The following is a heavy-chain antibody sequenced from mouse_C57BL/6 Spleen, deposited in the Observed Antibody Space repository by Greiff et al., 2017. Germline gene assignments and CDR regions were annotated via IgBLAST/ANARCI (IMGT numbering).Heavy chain of an antibody. CDR1: GYTFTEYT. V-gene: IGHV1-62-2*01. CDR3: ARHGGIYDGYYGAMDY. J-gene: IGHJ4*01. D-gene: IGHD2-3*01. Sequence: VKLMESGAELVKPGASVKLSCKASGYTFTEYTIHWVKQRSGQGLEWIGWFYPGSGSIKYNEKFKDKATLTADKCSSTVYMDLSRLTSEDSAVYVCARHGGIYDGYYGAMDYWGQGTSVTVSS. CDR2: FYPGSGSI.